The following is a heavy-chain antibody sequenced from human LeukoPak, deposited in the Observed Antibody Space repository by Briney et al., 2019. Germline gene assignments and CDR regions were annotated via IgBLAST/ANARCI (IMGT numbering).Heavy chain of an antibody. CDR2: IYYSGST. J-gene: IGHJ5*02. V-gene: IGHV4-59*01. Sequence: SETLSLTCTVSGGSISSYYWSWIRQPPGKGLEWIGYIYYSGSTNYNPSLKSRVTISVDTSKNQFSLKLSSVTAADTAVYYCARGLYPAGYCSSTSCENWFDPWGQGTLVTVSS. CDR1: GGSISSYY. D-gene: IGHD2-2*01. CDR3: ARGLYPAGYCSSTSCENWFDP.